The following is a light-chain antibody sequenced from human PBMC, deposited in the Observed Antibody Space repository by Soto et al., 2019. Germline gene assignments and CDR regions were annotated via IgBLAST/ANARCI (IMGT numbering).Light chain of an antibody. CDR1: SSDVGSYNL. CDR2: EVS. V-gene: IGLV2-23*02. J-gene: IGLJ1*01. Sequence: QSVLTQPASVSGSPGQSITISCTGTSSDVGSYNLISWYQQYPGKAPKLMIYEVSKRPSGVSNRFSGSKSGNTASLTISGLKAEDEADYYCCSYAGSSTFYVFGTGTKVTV. CDR3: CSYAGSSTFYV.